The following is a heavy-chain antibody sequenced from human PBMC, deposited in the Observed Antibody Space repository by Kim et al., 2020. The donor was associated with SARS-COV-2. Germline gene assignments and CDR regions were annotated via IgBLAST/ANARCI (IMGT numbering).Heavy chain of an antibody. V-gene: IGHV3-9*01. Sequence: GGSLRLSCAASGFTFDDYAMHWVRQAPGKGLEWVSGISWNSGSIGYADSVKGRFTISRDNAKNSLYLQMNSLRAEDTALYYCAKVVSFDYWGQGTLVTVSS. D-gene: IGHD3-10*01. CDR2: ISWNSGSI. CDR3: AKVVSFDY. J-gene: IGHJ4*02. CDR1: GFTFDDYA.